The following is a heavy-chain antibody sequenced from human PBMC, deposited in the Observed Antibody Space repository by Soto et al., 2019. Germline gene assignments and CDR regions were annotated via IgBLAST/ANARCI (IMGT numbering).Heavy chain of an antibody. CDR3: ARANYYYGMDV. J-gene: IGHJ6*02. CDR2: IYYSGST. Sequence: SETLSLTCSVSGGSIFSYYWNWIRQPPGKGLEWIGYIYYSGSTNYNPSLKSRVSISVDTSKNQFSLKLSSVTTADTAVYYCARANYYYGMDVWGQGTTVT. CDR1: GGSIFSYY. V-gene: IGHV4-59*01.